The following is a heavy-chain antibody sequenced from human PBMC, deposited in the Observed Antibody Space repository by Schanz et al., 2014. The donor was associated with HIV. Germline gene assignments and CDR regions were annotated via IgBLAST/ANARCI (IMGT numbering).Heavy chain of an antibody. CDR3: ARDLVDSSTWYDAFSI. V-gene: IGHV1-2*02. J-gene: IGHJ3*02. CDR2: INPNSGGT. D-gene: IGHD6-13*01. CDR1: GYTFTDYY. Sequence: QVQLVQSGAEVKMPGASVKVSCKASGYTFTDYYMHWVRQAPGQGLEWMGWINPNSGGTNSAQKFQGRVTMSMDTSISTAYMEVRSLRSDDTALYFCARDLVDSSTWYDAFSIWGQGTRFSVSS.